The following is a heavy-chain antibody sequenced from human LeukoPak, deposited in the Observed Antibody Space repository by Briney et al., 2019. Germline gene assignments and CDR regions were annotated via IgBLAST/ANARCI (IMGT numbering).Heavy chain of an antibody. CDR3: ARIQRPPYYYYYTDV. V-gene: IGHV1-46*01. Sequence: ASVKVSCKASGYSFTSYYMHWVRQAPGQGLEWMGLINPSGSSTTYTQKFQGRVTMTRDMSTRTDYMELTSLTSDDTAVYYCARIQRPPYYYYYTDVWGQGTTVTVSS. CDR2: INPSGSST. D-gene: IGHD6-25*01. J-gene: IGHJ6*03. CDR1: GYSFTSYY.